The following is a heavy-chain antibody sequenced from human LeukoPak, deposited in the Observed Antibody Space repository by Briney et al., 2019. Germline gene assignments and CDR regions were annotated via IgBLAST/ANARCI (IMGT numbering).Heavy chain of an antibody. Sequence: PSETLSLTCTVSGGSISSSSYYWGWIRQPPGQGLEWIVSIYYSGSTYYNPFLKSRVTISVDTSKNQFSLKVTSVTAADTAVYYCVRHGGGYCSGGSCYVDYWGQGTLVTVSS. J-gene: IGHJ4*02. D-gene: IGHD2-15*01. CDR1: GGSISSSSYY. V-gene: IGHV4-39*01. CDR2: IYYSGST. CDR3: VRHGGGYCSGGSCYVDY.